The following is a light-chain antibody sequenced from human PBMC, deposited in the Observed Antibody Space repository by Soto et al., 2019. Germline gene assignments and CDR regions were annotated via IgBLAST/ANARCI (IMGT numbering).Light chain of an antibody. CDR3: SSYAGTKTLV. V-gene: IGLV2-8*01. Sequence: QSALTQPPSASGSPGQSVTISCTGTISDIGTYYYVSWYQQHPGKAPKLIIYEVSERPSGVPDRFSGSKSGNTASLTVSGLQAEDEAHYYCSSYAGTKTLVFGGGTKLT. J-gene: IGLJ2*01. CDR1: ISDIGTYYY. CDR2: EVS.